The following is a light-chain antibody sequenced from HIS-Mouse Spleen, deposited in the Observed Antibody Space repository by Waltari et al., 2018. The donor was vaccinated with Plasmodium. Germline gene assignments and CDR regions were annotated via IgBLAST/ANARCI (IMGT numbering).Light chain of an antibody. CDR2: GAS. J-gene: IGKJ4*01. CDR3: QQYGSSPLT. CDR1: QSVSSSY. V-gene: IGKV3-20*01. Sequence: EIVLTQSPGTLSLSPGERATLSCRASQSVSSSYLAWYQQKPGQAPRPLIYGASSRATGIPDRFSGSGSGTDFTLTISRLEPEDFAVYYCQQYGSSPLTFGRGTKVEIK.